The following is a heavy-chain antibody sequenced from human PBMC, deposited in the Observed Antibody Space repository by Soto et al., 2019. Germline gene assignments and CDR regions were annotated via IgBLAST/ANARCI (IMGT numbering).Heavy chain of an antibody. CDR2: ISSSSSTI. V-gene: IGHV3-48*01. CDR1: GFTFSSYS. D-gene: IGHD1-7*01. Sequence: PGGSLRLSCAASGFTFSSYSMNWVRQAPGKGLEWVSYISSSSSTIYYADSVKGRFTISRDNAKNSLYLQMNSLRAEDTAVYYCARDLTPGWNYDNWFDPWGQGTLVTVSS. J-gene: IGHJ5*02. CDR3: ARDLTPGWNYDNWFDP.